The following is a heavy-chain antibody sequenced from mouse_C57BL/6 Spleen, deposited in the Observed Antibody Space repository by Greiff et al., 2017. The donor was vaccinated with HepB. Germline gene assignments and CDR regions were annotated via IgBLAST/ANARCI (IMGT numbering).Heavy chain of an antibody. V-gene: IGHV5-4*01. CDR1: GFTFSSYA. J-gene: IGHJ4*01. Sequence: DVKLVESGGGLVKPGGSLKLSCAASGFTFSSYAMSWVRQTPEKRLEWVATISDGGSYTYYPDNVQGRFTISRDNAKNNLYLQMSHLKSEDTAMYYCARDGPKAMDYWGQGTSVTVSS. CDR3: ARDGPKAMDY. CDR2: ISDGGSYT.